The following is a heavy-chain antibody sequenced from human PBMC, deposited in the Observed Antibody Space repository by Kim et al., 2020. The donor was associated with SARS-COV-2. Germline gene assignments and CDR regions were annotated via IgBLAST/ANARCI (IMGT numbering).Heavy chain of an antibody. V-gene: IGHV3-33*06. CDR3: ANFES. Sequence: VGSLRLSCAASGFTFSVYGMHWVRQAPGKGLEWVAVIRSDGSNKYYADSVKGRFTISRDNSKNMLFLQMNSLRAEDTAVYYCANFESWGQGTLVPFSS. CDR2: IRSDGSNK. J-gene: IGHJ4*02. CDR1: GFTFSVYG.